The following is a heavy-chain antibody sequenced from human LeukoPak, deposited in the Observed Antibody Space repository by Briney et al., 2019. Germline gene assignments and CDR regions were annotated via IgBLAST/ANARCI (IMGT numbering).Heavy chain of an antibody. J-gene: IGHJ4*02. D-gene: IGHD3-10*01. Sequence: GASVKVSCKASGYTFTGYYMHWVRQAPGQGLEWMGWINPNSGGTNYAQKFQGRVTMTRDTSISTAYMELSRLRSDDTAVYYCARDKGGFGEFVNYWGQGTLVTVSS. CDR1: GYTFTGYY. CDR3: ARDKGGFGEFVNY. CDR2: INPNSGGT. V-gene: IGHV1-2*02.